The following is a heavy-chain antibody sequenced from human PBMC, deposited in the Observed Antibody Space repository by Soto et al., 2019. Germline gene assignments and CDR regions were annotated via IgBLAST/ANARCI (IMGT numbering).Heavy chain of an antibody. V-gene: IGHV1-18*01. CDR3: AATGGNYFGLDV. CDR1: ENTFTHYG. J-gene: IGHJ6*02. CDR2: ISGYNGNT. Sequence: ASVKVSCKSSENTFTHYGINWVRKAPGQGLEWMGWISGYNGNTKYAQNFHDRVTMTADTSTRTAFMEVRSLTSDDTGVYFCAATGGNYFGLDVGGQGTTVTV. D-gene: IGHD2-15*01.